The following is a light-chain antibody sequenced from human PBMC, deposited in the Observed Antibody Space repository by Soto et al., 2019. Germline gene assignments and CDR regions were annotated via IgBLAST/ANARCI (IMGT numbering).Light chain of an antibody. CDR1: SSDSGTYNY. J-gene: IGLJ1*01. CDR3: CSYAGSPFV. V-gene: IGLV2-11*01. CDR2: DVS. Sequence: QSALTQPRSVSGSPGQSVTISCTRTSSDSGTYNYVSWYQQHPGKAPKVMIYDVSKRPSGVPDRFSGSKSGNTASLTISALQAEDEADYYCCSYAGSPFVFGTGTKLTVL.